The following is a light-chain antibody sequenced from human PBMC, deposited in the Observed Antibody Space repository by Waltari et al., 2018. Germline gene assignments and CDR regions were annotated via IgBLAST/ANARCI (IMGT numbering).Light chain of an antibody. CDR2: KAS. Sequence: DIQITQSPSTLSASVGDRVTITCRASQSISTWLAWYQQKPGKAPKLLIYKASNLESGVPSRFSGSGSATEFTLTISSLQPDDFASYYCQTYNSFSPWTFGQGTKVEIK. V-gene: IGKV1-5*03. CDR1: QSISTW. J-gene: IGKJ1*01. CDR3: QTYNSFSPWT.